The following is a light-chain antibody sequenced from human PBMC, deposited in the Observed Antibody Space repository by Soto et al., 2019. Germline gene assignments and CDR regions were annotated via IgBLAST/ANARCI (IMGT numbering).Light chain of an antibody. J-gene: IGKJ4*02. V-gene: IGKV3-11*01. Sequence: ESVVTQSPATLSLTPGERATLSCRASQSVSSYLAWYQQKPGQAPRLLIYDASNRATGIPARFSGSGSGTDFTLTISSLEPEDFAVYYCQQYNNWPPRFGGGTKVDIK. CDR3: QQYNNWPPR. CDR2: DAS. CDR1: QSVSSY.